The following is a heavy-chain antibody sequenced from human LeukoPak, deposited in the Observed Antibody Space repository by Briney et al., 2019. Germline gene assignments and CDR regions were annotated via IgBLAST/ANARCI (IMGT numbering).Heavy chain of an antibody. V-gene: IGHV1-18*01. J-gene: IGHJ4*02. CDR2: ISAYNGNT. CDR3: ARSGGYCSGGSCYSEYCFDY. CDR1: GYTFTSYG. D-gene: IGHD2-15*01. Sequence: ASVKVSCKASGYTFTSYGISWVRQAPGQGLEWMGWISAYNGNTNYAQKLQGRVTMTTDTSTSTAYMELRSLRSDDAAVYYCARSGGYCSGGSCYSEYCFDYWGQGTLVTVSS.